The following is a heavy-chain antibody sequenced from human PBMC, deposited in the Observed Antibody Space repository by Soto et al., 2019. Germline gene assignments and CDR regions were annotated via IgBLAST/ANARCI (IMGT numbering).Heavy chain of an antibody. CDR2: INPNSGGT. V-gene: IGHV1-2*04. Sequence: GASVKVSCKASGYTFTGYYMHWVRQAPGQGLEWMGWINPNSGGTNYAQKFQGWVTMTRDTSISTAYMELSRLRSDDTAVYYCASSRFYYYYGMDVWGQGTTVTVSS. J-gene: IGHJ6*02. CDR1: GYTFTGYY. CDR3: ASSRFYYYYGMDV.